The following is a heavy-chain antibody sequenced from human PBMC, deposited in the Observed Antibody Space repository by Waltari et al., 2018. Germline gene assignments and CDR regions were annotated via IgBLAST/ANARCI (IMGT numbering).Heavy chain of an antibody. V-gene: IGHV1-2*02. D-gene: IGHD1-26*01. Sequence: QVQLVQSGAEVKKPGASVNVSCKTSGYAFTSYYMHWVRQAPGQGLEWMGWNHPNSGGTNYAQKDQDRITMTRDTSSSTVYMELSRLISNDTAVYYCARSYQSGSYSDYWGQGTPVTVSS. CDR2: NHPNSGGT. J-gene: IGHJ4*02. CDR1: GYAFTSYY. CDR3: ARSYQSGSYSDY.